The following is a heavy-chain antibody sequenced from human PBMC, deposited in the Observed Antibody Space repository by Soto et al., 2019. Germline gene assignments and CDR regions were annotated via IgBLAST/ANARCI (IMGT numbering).Heavy chain of an antibody. D-gene: IGHD3-22*01. CDR1: GFTFSSYA. CDR2: ISGSGGST. V-gene: IGHV3-23*01. CDR3: AKDLTHYDSSGYYPIDPFDI. J-gene: IGHJ3*02. Sequence: PGGSLRLSCAASGFTFSSYAMSWVRQAPGKALEWVSAISGSGGSTYYADSVKGRFTISRDDSKNKLYLQMNSLRAEDTALYYCAKDLTHYDSSGYYPIDPFDIWGQGTMVTVSS.